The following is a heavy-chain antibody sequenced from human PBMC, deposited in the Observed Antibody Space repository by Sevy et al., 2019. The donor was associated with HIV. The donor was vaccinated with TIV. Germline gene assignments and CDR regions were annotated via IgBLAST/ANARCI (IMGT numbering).Heavy chain of an antibody. CDR3: AVGYCSSTSCYRAYYYGMDV. Sequence: GGSLRLSCADSGFTFSSYTMNWVRQAPGKGLEWVSSISSSSSYIYYADSVKGRFTISRDNANNSLYLQMNSLRAEDTTVYYCAVGYCSSTSCYRAYYYGMDVWGQGTTVTVSS. CDR1: GFTFSSYT. J-gene: IGHJ6*02. CDR2: ISSSSSYI. V-gene: IGHV3-21*01. D-gene: IGHD2-2*02.